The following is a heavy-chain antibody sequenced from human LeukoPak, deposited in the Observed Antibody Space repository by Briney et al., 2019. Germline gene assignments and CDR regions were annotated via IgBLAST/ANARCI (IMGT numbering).Heavy chain of an antibody. CDR1: GFTFSSYA. CDR3: AKTSIHDFWSGYYEGSDY. V-gene: IGHV3-23*01. J-gene: IGHJ4*02. CDR2: ISGSGGST. Sequence: PGGSLRLSCAASGFTFSSYAMSWVRQAPGKGLEWVSAISGSGGSTYYADSVKGRFTISRDNSKNTLYLQMNSLRAEDTAVYYCAKTSIHDFWSGYYEGSDYWGQGTLVTVSS. D-gene: IGHD3-3*01.